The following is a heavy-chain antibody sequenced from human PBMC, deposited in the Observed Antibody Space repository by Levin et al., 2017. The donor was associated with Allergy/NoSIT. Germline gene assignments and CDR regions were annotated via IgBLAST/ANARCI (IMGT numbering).Heavy chain of an antibody. CDR3: AHRRGFGEFTSN. D-gene: IGHD3-10*01. CDR2: IYWDDDK. V-gene: IGHV2-5*02. J-gene: IGHJ4*02. CDR1: GLSLSTSEVG. Sequence: TLSLTCTVSGLSLSTSEVGVAWIRQPPGKALEWLALIYWDDDKRYSPSLKSRLTITKDTSKNQVVLTMTNMDPVDTATYYCAHRRGFGEFTSNWGQGTLVTVSS.